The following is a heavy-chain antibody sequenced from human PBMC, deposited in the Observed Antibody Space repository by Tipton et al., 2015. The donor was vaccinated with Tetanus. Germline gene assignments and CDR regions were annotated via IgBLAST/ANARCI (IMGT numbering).Heavy chain of an antibody. D-gene: IGHD3-22*01. CDR1: GDSVRNHY. J-gene: IGHJ4*02. Sequence: TLSLTCTVSGDSVRNHYWSWIRQPPGKGLEWIGYVYHTGSAFYNPSLKSRVTMSVDTSKNQLSLVVTAVTAADTAIYYCARGKSDTGGYFFPYFDYWGQGTLVTASS. CDR2: VYHTGSA. V-gene: IGHV4-59*02. CDR3: ARGKSDTGGYFFPYFDY.